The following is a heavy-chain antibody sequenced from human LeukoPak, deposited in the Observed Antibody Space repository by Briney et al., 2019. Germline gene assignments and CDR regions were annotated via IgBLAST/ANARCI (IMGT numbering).Heavy chain of an antibody. CDR1: GYTFTSYG. D-gene: IGHD4-23*01. J-gene: IGHJ4*02. CDR3: ARGALGTVVTTTRAQASERYFDY. CDR2: ISAYNGNT. Sequence: GASVKVSCKASGYTFTSYGISWVRQAPGQGLEWMGWISAYNGNTNYAQKLQGRVTMTTDTSTSTAYMELRSLRSDDTAVYYCARGALGTVVTTTRAQASERYFDYWGQGTLVTVSS. V-gene: IGHV1-18*01.